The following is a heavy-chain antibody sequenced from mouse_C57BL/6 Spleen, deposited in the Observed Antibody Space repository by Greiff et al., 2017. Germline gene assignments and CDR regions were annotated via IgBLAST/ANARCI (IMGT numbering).Heavy chain of an antibody. D-gene: IGHD2-4*01. Sequence: VQLQQSGAELVKPGASVKLSCTASGFNIKDYYMHWVKQRTEQGLEWIGRIDPEDGETKYDPKFQGKATLTADTSSNTAYLQLSSLTSEDTAVYYCARWDDYDDVGYWGQGTTLTVSS. CDR2: IDPEDGET. CDR1: GFNIKDYY. CDR3: ARWDDYDDVGY. V-gene: IGHV14-2*01. J-gene: IGHJ2*01.